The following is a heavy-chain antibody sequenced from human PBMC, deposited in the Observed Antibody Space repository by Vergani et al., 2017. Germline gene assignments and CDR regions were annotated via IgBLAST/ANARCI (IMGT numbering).Heavy chain of an antibody. D-gene: IGHD6-13*01. CDR1: GFTFSSYG. CDR2: ISYYGSNK. Sequence: QVQLVESGGGVVQPGRSLRLSCAASGFTFSSYGMHWVRQAPGKGLEWVAVISYYGSNKYYADSVKGRFTISRDNSKNTLYLQMNSLRAEDTAVYYCAKDGSSSSWYVEDYYYYYMDVWGKGTTVTVSS. J-gene: IGHJ6*03. CDR3: AKDGSSSSWYVEDYYYYYMDV. V-gene: IGHV3-30*18.